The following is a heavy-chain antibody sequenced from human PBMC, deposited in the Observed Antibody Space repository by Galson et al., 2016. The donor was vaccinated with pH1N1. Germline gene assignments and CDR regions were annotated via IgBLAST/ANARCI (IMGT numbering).Heavy chain of an antibody. CDR2: ISYDGSNK. D-gene: IGHD6-6*01. CDR1: GFTFNKYG. CDR3: ANVVRGSSWPSFDY. V-gene: IGHV3-30*18. Sequence: SLRLSCAASGFTFNKYGMHWVRQAPGKGLEWVAVISYDGSNKYYADSVKGRFTISRDDSKNMLYLQMNRLRAEDTDVYYCANVVRGSSWPSFDYWGQETLVTVSS. J-gene: IGHJ4*02.